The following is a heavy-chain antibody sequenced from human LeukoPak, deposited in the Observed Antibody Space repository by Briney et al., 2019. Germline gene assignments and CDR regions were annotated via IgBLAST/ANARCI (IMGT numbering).Heavy chain of an antibody. J-gene: IGHJ4*02. CDR3: TRENRPFCPCAY. Sequence: SETLSLTCAASGGTIGSTNYWWCVRPPPGGVLEWIGEIAHDGTRNYNSSLRSRVTMSFDRANNYFSLGLTAVTAADTAFYYCTRENRPFCPCAYGGQGVVVT. D-gene: IGHD2-21*01. CDR1: GGTIGSTNY. V-gene: IGHV4-4*02. CDR2: IAHDGTR.